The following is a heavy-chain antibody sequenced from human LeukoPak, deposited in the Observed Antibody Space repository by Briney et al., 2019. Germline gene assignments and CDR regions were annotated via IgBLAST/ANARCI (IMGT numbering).Heavy chain of an antibody. CDR2: IKQDGSEK. V-gene: IGHV3-7*01. J-gene: IGHJ4*02. D-gene: IGHD6-19*01. CDR3: ARDPSSGWYGITFDY. Sequence: GGSLRLSCAASGFTFSSYWMSWVRQAPGKGLEWVANIKQDGSEKYYVDSEKRRFTISRTNAKNSLYLQMNSLRAEDTAVYYCARDPSSGWYGITFDYWGQGTLVTVSS. CDR1: GFTFSSYW.